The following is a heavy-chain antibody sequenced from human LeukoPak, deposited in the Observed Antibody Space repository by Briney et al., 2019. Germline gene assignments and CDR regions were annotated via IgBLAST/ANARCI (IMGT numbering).Heavy chain of an antibody. Sequence: SETLSLTCTVSGASISGYYWSWIRQPAGKGLERIGRIYTSGSTNYNPSLKSRVTMSVDTSKNQFSLRVTSVTAADTAVYYCAGSTTRFHYDSSGPFDPWGQGTLVTVSS. CDR2: IYTSGST. CDR1: GASISGYY. CDR3: AGSTTRFHYDSSGPFDP. V-gene: IGHV4-4*07. D-gene: IGHD3-22*01. J-gene: IGHJ5*02.